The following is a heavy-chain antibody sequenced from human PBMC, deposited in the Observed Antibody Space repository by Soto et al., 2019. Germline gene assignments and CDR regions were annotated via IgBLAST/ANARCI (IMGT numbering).Heavy chain of an antibody. D-gene: IGHD1-26*01. CDR1: GFTFSIYA. Sequence: EVQLLESGGGLVQPGESLRLSCAASGFTFSIYAMSWVRQAPGKGLEWVSAISNSGGGTYYADSVKGRFTISRDNSKNTRYLQMSSLRAEDTAVYYCAKGQRGSYFGDYWGQGTLVTVSS. CDR2: ISNSGGGT. V-gene: IGHV3-23*01. J-gene: IGHJ4*02. CDR3: AKGQRGSYFGDY.